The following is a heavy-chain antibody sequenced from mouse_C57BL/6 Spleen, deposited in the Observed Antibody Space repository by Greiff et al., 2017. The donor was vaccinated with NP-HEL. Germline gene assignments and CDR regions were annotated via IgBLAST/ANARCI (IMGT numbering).Heavy chain of an antibody. CDR2: IDPEDGET. D-gene: IGHD1-1*01. Sequence: EVKLVESGAELVKPGASVKLSCTASGFNIKDYYMHWVKQRTEQGLEWIGRIDPEDGETKYAPKFQGKATITADTSSNTAYLQLSSLTSEDTAVYYCARDSLYYYGSSFYAMDYWGQGTSVTVSS. CDR1: GFNIKDYY. CDR3: ARDSLYYYGSSFYAMDY. V-gene: IGHV14-2*01. J-gene: IGHJ4*01.